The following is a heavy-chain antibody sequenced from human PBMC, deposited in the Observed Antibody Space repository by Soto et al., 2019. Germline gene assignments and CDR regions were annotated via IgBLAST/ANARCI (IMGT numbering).Heavy chain of an antibody. CDR3: ARVPRNGDYDDYYYYGMDV. Sequence: SVKVSCKASGGTFSSYTISWVRQAPGQGLEWMGRIIPIFGTANYAQKFQGRVTITADESTSTAYMELSSLRSEDTAVYYCARVPRNGDYDDYYYYGMDVWGQGTAVTVSS. CDR1: GGTFSSYT. CDR2: IIPIFGTA. J-gene: IGHJ6*02. V-gene: IGHV1-69*13. D-gene: IGHD4-17*01.